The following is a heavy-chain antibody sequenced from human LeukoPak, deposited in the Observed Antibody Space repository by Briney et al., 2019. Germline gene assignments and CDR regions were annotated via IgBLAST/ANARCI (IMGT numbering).Heavy chain of an antibody. CDR3: ARDSRGSSWFFDY. J-gene: IGHJ4*02. D-gene: IGHD6-13*01. CDR1: GFTFSTYW. Sequence: GGSLRLSCADSGFTFSTYWMHWVRQAPGKGLVWVSRINSDGSISTYADSVKGRFTISRDNGKNSLYLQMNSLRVEDTAVYYCARDSRGSSWFFDYWGQGALVTVSS. CDR2: INSDGSIS. V-gene: IGHV3-74*01.